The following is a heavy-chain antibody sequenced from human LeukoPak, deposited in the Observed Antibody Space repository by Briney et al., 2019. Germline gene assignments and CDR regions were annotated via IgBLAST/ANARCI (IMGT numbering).Heavy chain of an antibody. CDR3: ARDAWDAFDI. V-gene: IGHV3-48*02. Sequence: DSVKGRFTISRDNAKNSLYLQMNSLRDEDTAAYYCARDAWDAFDIWGQGTMVTVSS. J-gene: IGHJ3*02.